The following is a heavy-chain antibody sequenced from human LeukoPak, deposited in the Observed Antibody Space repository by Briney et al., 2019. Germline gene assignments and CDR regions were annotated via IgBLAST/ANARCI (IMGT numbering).Heavy chain of an antibody. CDR1: GFTFSSCW. J-gene: IGHJ4*02. CDR2: INQDGSEK. CDR3: ARDRYFYDSAGAYYFDY. D-gene: IGHD3-22*01. Sequence: GGSLRLSCAASGFTFSSCWMSWVRQAPGKGLEWVANINQDGSEKYYVDSVKGRFTISRDNAKNSLYLQLNSLRAEDTAAYFCARDRYFYDSAGAYYFDYWGQGTLVTVSS. V-gene: IGHV3-7*05.